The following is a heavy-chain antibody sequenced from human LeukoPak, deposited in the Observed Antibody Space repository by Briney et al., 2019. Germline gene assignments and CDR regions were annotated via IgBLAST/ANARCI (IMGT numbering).Heavy chain of an antibody. CDR3: ARVNGGWFDP. Sequence: ASVKVSCKASGYTFSSYGISWVRQAPGQGLEWMGWMNPDSGDTGYAQKFQGRVTMTRNTSINTAYMELSSLRSEDTAVYYCARVNGGWFDPWGQGTLVIVSS. D-gene: IGHD2-8*01. CDR1: GYTFSSYG. CDR2: MNPDSGDT. V-gene: IGHV1-8*02. J-gene: IGHJ5*02.